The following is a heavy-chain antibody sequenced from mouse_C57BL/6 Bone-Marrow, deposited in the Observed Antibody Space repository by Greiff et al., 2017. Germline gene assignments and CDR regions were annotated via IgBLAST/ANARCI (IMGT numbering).Heavy chain of an antibody. CDR1: GYTFTDYY. V-gene: IGHV1-76*01. Sequence: QVQLKESGAELVRPGASVKLSCKASGYTFTDYYINWVKQRPGQGLEWIARIYPGSGNTYYNEKFKGKATLTADKSSSTAYMQLSSLTSADSAVYFCARWASMDYWGQGTAVTVSS. CDR2: IYPGSGNT. CDR3: ARWASMDY. J-gene: IGHJ4*01.